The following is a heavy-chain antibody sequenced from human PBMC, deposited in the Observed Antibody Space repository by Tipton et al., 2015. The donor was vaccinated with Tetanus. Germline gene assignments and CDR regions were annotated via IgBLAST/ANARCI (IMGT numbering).Heavy chain of an antibody. CDR3: AKDLAAYCGGDCFSFDY. Sequence: RSLRLSCAASGFIFRSYGIHWVRQAPGKGLEWVAFVSSDGSKKYYADSVKGRITISRDNSKNTVSLQMNRLRPEDTAVYYCAKDLAAYCGGDCFSFDYWGQGTLVIVSA. CDR2: VSSDGSKK. V-gene: IGHV3-30*18. D-gene: IGHD2-21*02. CDR1: GFIFRSYG. J-gene: IGHJ4*02.